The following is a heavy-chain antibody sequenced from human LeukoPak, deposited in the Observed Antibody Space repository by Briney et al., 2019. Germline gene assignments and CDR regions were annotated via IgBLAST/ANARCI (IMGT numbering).Heavy chain of an antibody. V-gene: IGHV1-18*01. CDR3: ARQPAVTWFDP. CDR1: GYTFTSYG. D-gene: IGHD5-18*01. CDR2: ISAYNGNT. Sequence: GAPVKVSCKASGYTFTSYGISWVRQAPGQGLEWMGWISAYNGNTNYAQKLQGRVTMTTDTSTSTAYMELRNLRSDDTAVYYCARQPAVTWFDPWGQGTLVTVSS. J-gene: IGHJ5*02.